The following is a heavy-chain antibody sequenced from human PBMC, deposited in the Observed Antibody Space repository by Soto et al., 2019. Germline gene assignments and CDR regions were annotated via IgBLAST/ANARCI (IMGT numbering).Heavy chain of an antibody. Sequence: QVQLVQSGAEVKKPGASVKVSCKASGYTFTSYGISWVRQAPGQGLEGMGWISAYNGNTNYAQKLQGRVTMTTDTSTSPAYMELRSLRSDETAVYYCARDQGTYYYDSSGYYSRADAFDIWGQGTMVTVSS. CDR3: ARDQGTYYYDSSGYYSRADAFDI. V-gene: IGHV1-18*04. CDR2: ISAYNGNT. D-gene: IGHD3-22*01. J-gene: IGHJ3*02. CDR1: GYTFTSYG.